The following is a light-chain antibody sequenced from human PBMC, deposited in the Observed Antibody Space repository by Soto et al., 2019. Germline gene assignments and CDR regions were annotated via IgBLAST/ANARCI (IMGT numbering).Light chain of an antibody. Sequence: EIVLTQSPATLSLSPGERATLSCRASQSVSSYLAWYQQKPGQAPRLLIYDASNRATGIPARFSGSGSGTDFTLTISSREPEDFAVYYWQQRSNWPQTFGQGTKLEIK. CDR1: QSVSSY. CDR3: QQRSNWPQT. CDR2: DAS. J-gene: IGKJ2*01. V-gene: IGKV3-11*01.